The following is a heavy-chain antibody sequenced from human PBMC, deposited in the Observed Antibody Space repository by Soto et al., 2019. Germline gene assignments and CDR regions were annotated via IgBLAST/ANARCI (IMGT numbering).Heavy chain of an antibody. CDR3: ARAEVGFFRGENWFDP. CDR2: ISSSGSTI. J-gene: IGHJ5*02. D-gene: IGHD3-10*01. CDR1: GFTFSDYY. V-gene: IGHV3-11*01. Sequence: GGSLRLSCAASGFTFSDYYMSWIRQAPGKGLEWVSYISSSGSTIYYADSVKGRFTISRDNAKNSLYLQMNSLRAEDTAVYYCARAEVGFFRGENWFDPWGQGTLVTVSS.